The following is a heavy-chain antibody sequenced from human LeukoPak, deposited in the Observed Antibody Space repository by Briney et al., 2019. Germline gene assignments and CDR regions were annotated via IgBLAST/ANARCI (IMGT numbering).Heavy chain of an antibody. CDR3: ASIVGVVDDY. J-gene: IGHJ4*02. CDR1: GGSFSGYY. CDR2: TNHSGST. Sequence: SETLSLTCAVYGGSFSGYYWNWIRQPPGKGLEWIGETNHSGSTNHNPSLKSRVTISVDTSKNQFSLKLSSVTAADTAVYYCASIVGVVDDYWGQGTLVTVSS. V-gene: IGHV4-34*01. D-gene: IGHD1-26*01.